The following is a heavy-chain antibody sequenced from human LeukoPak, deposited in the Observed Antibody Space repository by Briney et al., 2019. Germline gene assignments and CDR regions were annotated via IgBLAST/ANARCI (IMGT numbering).Heavy chain of an antibody. V-gene: IGHV4-59*04. CDR2: VYYTGST. J-gene: IGHJ5*02. CDR3: ARGSGTYYYDSGGYLNWFDP. D-gene: IGHD3-22*01. Sequence: SETLSLTCTVSGGSFSSYYWNWIRQPPGKGLEWIGTVYYTGSTYYNPSLKSRVTISEDTSRNQFSLKLNSVTAADTAVYYCARGSGTYYYDSGGYLNWFDPWGQGILVTVSS. CDR1: GGSFSSYY.